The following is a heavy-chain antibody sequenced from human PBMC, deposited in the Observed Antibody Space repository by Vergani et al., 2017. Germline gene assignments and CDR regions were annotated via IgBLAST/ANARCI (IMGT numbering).Heavy chain of an antibody. D-gene: IGHD3-22*01. J-gene: IGHJ4*02. CDR3: AGPQGTSAYYYGGFDY. CDR1: GFTFNSYS. V-gene: IGHV3-NL1*01. Sequence: QVQLVESGGGVVQPGGSLRLSCAASGFTFNSYSMHWVRQAPGKGLEWVSTISSDGGSTYYADSVKGRFTISRDNSKNTLSLQMNSLTAEDTAIYYCAGPQGTSAYYYGGFDYWGQGILVTVSS. CDR2: ISSDGGST.